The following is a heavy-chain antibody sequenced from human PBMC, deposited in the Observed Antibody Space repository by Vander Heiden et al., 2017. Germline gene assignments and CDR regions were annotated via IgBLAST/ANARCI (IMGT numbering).Heavy chain of an antibody. Sequence: QLQLQESGPGLVKPSETLSLTCTVSGGSISSSSYYWGWIRQPPGKGLAWIGSIYYSGSTYYNPSLKSRVTISVDTSKNQFSLKLRSVTAADTAVYYCARSTVTIYPFDYWGQGTLVTVSS. CDR3: ARSTVTIYPFDY. D-gene: IGHD4-17*01. CDR1: GGSISSSSYY. J-gene: IGHJ4*02. V-gene: IGHV4-39*01. CDR2: IYYSGST.